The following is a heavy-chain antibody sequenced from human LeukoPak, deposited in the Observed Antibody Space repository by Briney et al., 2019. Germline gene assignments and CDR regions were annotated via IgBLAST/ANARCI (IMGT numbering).Heavy chain of an antibody. CDR3: AKRGVVIRVILVGFHKEAYYFDS. V-gene: IGHV3-23*01. CDR1: GITLSNYG. J-gene: IGHJ4*02. Sequence: GGSLRLSCAVSGITLSNYGMSWVRQAPGKGLEWVAGISDSGGRTNYAGSVKGRFTISRDNSKNTLYLQMNSLRAEDTAVYFCAKRGVVIRVILVGFHKEAYYFDSWGQGALVTVSS. CDR2: ISDSGGRT. D-gene: IGHD2-21*01.